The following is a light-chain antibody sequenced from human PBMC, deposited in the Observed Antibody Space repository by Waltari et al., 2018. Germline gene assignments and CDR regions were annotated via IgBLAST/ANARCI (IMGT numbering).Light chain of an antibody. CDR1: QSLLHSNGYTY. CDR3: MQALQTPYT. CDR2: LSS. V-gene: IGKV2-28*01. Sequence: DIVMTKSPLSLPVTPGEPASISCRSSQSLLHSNGYTYLDWYLQKPGQSPQLLIYLSSTRASGVPDRFSGRGSGTDFTLKISRMEAEDVGVYYCMQALQTPYTFGQGTKLEIK. J-gene: IGKJ2*01.